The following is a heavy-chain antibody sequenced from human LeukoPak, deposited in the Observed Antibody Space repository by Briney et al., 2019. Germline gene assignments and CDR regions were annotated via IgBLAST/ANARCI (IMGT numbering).Heavy chain of an antibody. D-gene: IGHD5-18*01. J-gene: IGHJ6*03. V-gene: IGHV3-30*04. Sequence: TGGSLRLSCAASGFTFSSYAMHWVRQAPGKGLEWVAVISYDGSNKYYADSVKGRSTISRDNSKNTLYLQMNSLRAEDTAVYYCARDGPDTAMVFYYMDVWGKGTTVTVSS. CDR3: ARDGPDTAMVFYYMDV. CDR2: ISYDGSNK. CDR1: GFTFSSYA.